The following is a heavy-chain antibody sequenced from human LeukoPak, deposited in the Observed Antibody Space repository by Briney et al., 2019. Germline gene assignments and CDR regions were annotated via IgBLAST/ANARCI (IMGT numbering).Heavy chain of an antibody. J-gene: IGHJ4*02. Sequence: GGSLRLSCAASGFTFDDYAMHWVRQAPGKGLEWVSSISWNSGGIGYADSVKGRFTISRDNAKNSLYLQMNSLRAEDTALYYCAKDSLDIVATISYFDYWGQGTLVTVSS. D-gene: IGHD5-12*01. CDR2: ISWNSGGI. CDR3: AKDSLDIVATISYFDY. V-gene: IGHV3-9*01. CDR1: GFTFDDYA.